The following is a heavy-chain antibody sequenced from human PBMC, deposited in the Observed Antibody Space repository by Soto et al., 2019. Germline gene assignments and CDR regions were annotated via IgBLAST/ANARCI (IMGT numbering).Heavy chain of an antibody. Sequence: PSETLSLTCTVSGGSISSSDYYWSWLRQPPGKGLEWFGYTHYSGSTYYNPSLKTAVTISVDTSTNKCSLTLCSVTAADTVAYSCARYSAYYYDSSGSSTYYYYYGMDVWGQGTTVTVSS. V-gene: IGHV4-30-4*02. D-gene: IGHD3-22*01. CDR1: GGSISSSDYY. J-gene: IGHJ6*02. CDR2: THYSGST. CDR3: ARYSAYYYDSSGSSTYYYYYGMDV.